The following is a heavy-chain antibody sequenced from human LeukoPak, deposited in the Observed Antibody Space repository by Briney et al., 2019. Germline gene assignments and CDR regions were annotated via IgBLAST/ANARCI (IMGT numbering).Heavy chain of an antibody. CDR1: GYTFTDYY. J-gene: IGHJ6*03. CDR3: ARGDIVVVTPAIRDYFYYMDV. D-gene: IGHD2-2*02. CDR2: VNPNSGDT. V-gene: IGHV1-2*02. Sequence: GASVKVSCKASGYTFTDYYIHWVRQAPGQGLEWMGWVNPNSGDTYYAQKFQGRVTMTRDTSISTAYMELSRLRSDDTAVYYCARGDIVVVTPAIRDYFYYMDVWGKGTTVTVSS.